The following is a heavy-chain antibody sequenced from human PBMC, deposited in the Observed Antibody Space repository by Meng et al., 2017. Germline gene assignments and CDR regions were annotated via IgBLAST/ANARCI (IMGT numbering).Heavy chain of an antibody. CDR3: TRVLGYCSSTSCSTLEY. D-gene: IGHD2-2*01. V-gene: IGHV3-49*03. J-gene: IGHJ4*02. Sequence: GESLKISCTASGFTFGDYAMSWFRQAPGKGLEWVGFIRSKAYGGTTEYAASVKGRFTISRDDSKSIAYLQMNSLKTEDTAVYYCTRVLGYCSSTSCSTLEYWGQGTLVTVSS. CDR1: GFTFGDYA. CDR2: IRSKAYGGTT.